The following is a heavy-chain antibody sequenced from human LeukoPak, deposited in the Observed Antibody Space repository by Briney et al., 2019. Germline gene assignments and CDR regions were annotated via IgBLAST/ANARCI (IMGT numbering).Heavy chain of an antibody. J-gene: IGHJ6*02. D-gene: IGHD4-17*01. V-gene: IGHV5-51*01. CDR3: ARLGGDYAYLTYYYYYGMDV. CDR2: IYPGDSDT. CDR1: GYSFTSYW. Sequence: GESLKITCKGSGYSFTSYWIGWVRQMPGKGLEWMGIIYPGDSDTRYSPSFQGQVTISADKSISTAYLQWSSLKASDTAIYYCARLGGDYAYLTYYYYYGMDVWGQGTTVTVSS.